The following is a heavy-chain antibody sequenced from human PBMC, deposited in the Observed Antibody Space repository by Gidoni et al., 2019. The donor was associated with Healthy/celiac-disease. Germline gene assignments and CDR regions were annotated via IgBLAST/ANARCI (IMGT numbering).Heavy chain of an antibody. Sequence: EVQLVESGGGLVKPGGSLRLSCAASGFTFSSYSMNWVRQAPGKGLEWVSSISSSSSYIYYADSVKGRFTISRDNAKNSLYLQMNSLRAEDTAVYYCARGVAVAGTNFDYWGQGTLVTVSS. D-gene: IGHD6-19*01. CDR2: ISSSSSYI. CDR1: GFTFSSYS. J-gene: IGHJ4*02. CDR3: ARGVAVAGTNFDY. V-gene: IGHV3-21*01.